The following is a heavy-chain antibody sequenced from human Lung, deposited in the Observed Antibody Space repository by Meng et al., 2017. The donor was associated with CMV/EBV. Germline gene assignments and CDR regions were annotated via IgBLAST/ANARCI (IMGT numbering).Heavy chain of an antibody. Sequence: QGRLLQSCPEVKKSGCAVRVSCQASGYHFGSYGICWVRQAPGQGLEWMGWFVNYVDTYPAPKFQGRVTMTTDTHTNTAFMELRSLTSDDTAVYYCASGTPGRSYCDYWGQGTLVTVAS. J-gene: IGHJ4*02. CDR2: FVNYVDT. CDR1: GYHFGSYG. V-gene: IGHV1-18*01. CDR3: ASGTPGRSYCDY. D-gene: IGHD2-15*01.